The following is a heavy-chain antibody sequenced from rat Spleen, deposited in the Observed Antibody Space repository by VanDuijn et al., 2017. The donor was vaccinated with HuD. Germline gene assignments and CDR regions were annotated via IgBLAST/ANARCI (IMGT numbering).Heavy chain of an antibody. Sequence: EVKLVESGGGLVQPGRSLKLSCTASGFTFNDHWMGWVRQAPGKGLEWIGEINKDSRTIKYTPSLKEKFTISRDNAQNTLYLQMSKLGSGDTAIYFCVREELGVRDWGQGVMVTVSS. J-gene: IGHJ2*01. CDR3: VREELGVRD. CDR1: GFTFNDHW. D-gene: IGHD4-3*01. CDR2: INKDSRTI. V-gene: IGHV4-2*01.